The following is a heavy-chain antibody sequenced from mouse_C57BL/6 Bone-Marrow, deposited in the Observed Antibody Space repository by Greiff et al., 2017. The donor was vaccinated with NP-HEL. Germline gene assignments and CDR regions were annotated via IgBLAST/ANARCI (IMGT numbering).Heavy chain of an antibody. Sequence: DVQLQESGGGLVKPGGSLKLSCAASGFTFSDYGMHWVRQAPEKGLEWVAYISSGSSTIYYADTVKGRFTISRDNAKNTLFLQMTSLRSKDTAMYYCARRDYYGSSYVYYYAMDYWGQGTSVTVSS. CDR3: ARRDYYGSSYVYYYAMDY. J-gene: IGHJ4*01. CDR2: ISSGSSTI. D-gene: IGHD1-1*01. V-gene: IGHV5-17*01. CDR1: GFTFSDYG.